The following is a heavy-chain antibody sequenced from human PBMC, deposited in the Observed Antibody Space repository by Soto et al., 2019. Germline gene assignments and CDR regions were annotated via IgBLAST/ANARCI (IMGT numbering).Heavy chain of an antibody. CDR2: IYSSGST. Sequence: SETLSLTCTVSGGSISNSYWSWIRQSPGKGLEWIGYIYSSGSTNYNPSLKSRVTISLDTSKNQFSLKMNAVTAADTAVYYCTRHEGGAAADRPLDYWGQGTLVTV. D-gene: IGHD6-13*01. CDR3: TRHEGGAAADRPLDY. CDR1: GGSISNSY. V-gene: IGHV4-59*08. J-gene: IGHJ4*02.